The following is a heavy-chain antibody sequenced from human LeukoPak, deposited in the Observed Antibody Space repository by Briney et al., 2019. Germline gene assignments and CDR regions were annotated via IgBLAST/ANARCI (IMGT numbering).Heavy chain of an antibody. CDR1: GFTLSSYE. J-gene: IGHJ6*03. Sequence: GGSLRLSCTASGFTLSSYEMSWIRQAPGKGLEWVSSIDYSGGNTYYADSVKGRLTISRDNAKNSLYLQMNSLRAEDTAVYYCARPDCSGGSCYSGYMDVWGKGTTVTVSS. CDR2: IDYSGGNT. CDR3: ARPDCSGGSCYSGYMDV. V-gene: IGHV3-23*01. D-gene: IGHD2-15*01.